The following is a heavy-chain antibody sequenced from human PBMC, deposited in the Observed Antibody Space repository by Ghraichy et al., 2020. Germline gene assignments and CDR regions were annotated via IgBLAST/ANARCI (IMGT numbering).Heavy chain of an antibody. CDR3: AKANLATTTTAWTYGMDV. CDR2: ISGSGNTV. V-gene: IGHV3-23*01. CDR1: GFLFSAHD. Sequence: ETLSLTCAVSGFLFSAHDMSWVRQAPGKGLEWVSTISGSGNTVYSAASVRGRFTVSRDISKNTLFLQLNSPRLDDTAVYYCAKANLATTTTAWTYGMDVWGQGTAVIVSS. D-gene: IGHD1-26*01. J-gene: IGHJ6*02.